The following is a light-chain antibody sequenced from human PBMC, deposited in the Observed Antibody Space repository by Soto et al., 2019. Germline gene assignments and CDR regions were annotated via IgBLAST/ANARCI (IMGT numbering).Light chain of an antibody. CDR1: QTISSY. J-gene: IGKJ2*01. CDR2: AAS. CDR3: QQSSTIPYT. V-gene: IGKV1-39*01. Sequence: DLQMTQSPSSLSASVGDRVTITCRASQTISSYLNWYQQNPGKAPKLLIYAASSLQSGVPSRFSGSGSGTDFTLTIRSLQPEDFATYYCQQSSTIPYTFGQGTKLEIK.